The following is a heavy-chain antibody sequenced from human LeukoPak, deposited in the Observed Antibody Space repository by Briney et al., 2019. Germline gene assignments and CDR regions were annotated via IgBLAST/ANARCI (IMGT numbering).Heavy chain of an antibody. D-gene: IGHD1-20*01. J-gene: IGHJ4*02. CDR1: GFTFDDYG. V-gene: IGHV3-20*04. CDR2: INWNGGST. Sequence: PGGSLRLSCAASGFTFDDYGMSWVRQAPGKGLEWVSGINWNGGSTGYADSVKGRFTISRDNAKNSLYLQMNSLRAEDTALYYCARAPGYNWSSEGYYFDYWGQGTLVTVSS. CDR3: ARAPGYNWSSEGYYFDY.